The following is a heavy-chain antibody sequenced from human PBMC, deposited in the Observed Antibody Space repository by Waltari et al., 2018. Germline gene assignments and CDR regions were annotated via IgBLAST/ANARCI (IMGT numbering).Heavy chain of an antibody. CDR1: GGSFSGYY. V-gene: IGHV4-34*01. CDR3: ARGRVKYDFWSGYRGGRVFGAFDI. Sequence: QVQLQQWGAGLLKPSETLSLTCAVYGGSFSGYYWSWIRQPPGKGLEWIGEINHSGSTNYNPSLNSRVTISVDTSKNQFSLKLSSVTAADTAVYYCARGRVKYDFWSGYRGGRVFGAFDIWGQGTMVTVSS. J-gene: IGHJ3*02. CDR2: INHSGST. D-gene: IGHD3-3*01.